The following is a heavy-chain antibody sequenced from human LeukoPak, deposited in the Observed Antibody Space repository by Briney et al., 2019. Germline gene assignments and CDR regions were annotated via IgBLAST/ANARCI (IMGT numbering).Heavy chain of an antibody. J-gene: IGHJ5*02. Sequence: HPGGSLRLSCAASGFTFSSYTMNWVRQAPGKGLEWVSAISGSGDSTYYTDSVKGRFTISRDNSRNTLYLQMSSLRAEDTAVYYCAKVITVTTGLTWFDPWGQGTLVTVSS. CDR2: ISGSGDST. V-gene: IGHV3-23*01. D-gene: IGHD4-17*01. CDR1: GFTFSSYT. CDR3: AKVITVTTGLTWFDP.